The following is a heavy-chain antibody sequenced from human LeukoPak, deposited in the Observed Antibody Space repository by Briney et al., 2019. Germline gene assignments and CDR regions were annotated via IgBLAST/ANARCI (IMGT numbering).Heavy chain of an antibody. CDR1: GYTFTSYD. CDR2: MNPNSGNT. CDR3: ASLGYSSSWYAAGDY. Sequence: ASVKVSCKASGYTFTSYDINWVRQATGQGLEWMGWMNPNSGNTGYAQKFQGRVTITRNASISTAYMELSSLRSEDTAVYYCASLGYSSSWYAAGDYWGQGTLVTVSS. J-gene: IGHJ4*02. V-gene: IGHV1-8*03. D-gene: IGHD6-13*01.